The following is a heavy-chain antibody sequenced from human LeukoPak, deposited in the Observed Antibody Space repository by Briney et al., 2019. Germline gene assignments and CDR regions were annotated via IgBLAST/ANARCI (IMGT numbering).Heavy chain of an antibody. CDR3: ARDASGYYSNWFDP. D-gene: IGHD3-22*01. Sequence: PSETLSLTCTVSGGSISSGSYYWSWIRQPAGKGLEWIGRIYTSGSTNYNPSLKSRVTISVDTSKNQFSLKLSSATAADTAVYYCARDASGYYSNWFDPWGQGTLVTVSS. J-gene: IGHJ5*02. CDR1: GGSISSGSYY. CDR2: IYTSGST. V-gene: IGHV4-61*02.